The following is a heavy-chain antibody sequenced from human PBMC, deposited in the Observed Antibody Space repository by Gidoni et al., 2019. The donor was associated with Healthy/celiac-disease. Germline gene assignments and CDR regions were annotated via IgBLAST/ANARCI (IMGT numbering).Heavy chain of an antibody. CDR3: AREWVAVAAHYYYYGMDV. J-gene: IGHJ6*02. Sequence: QVQLVESGGGVVQPGRSLRLSCAASGFPFSSYAMHWVRKAPGKGLEWVAVISYDGSNKYYADSVKGRFTSSRDNSKNTLYLQMNSLRAEDTAVYYCAREWVAVAAHYYYYGMDVWGQGTTVTVSS. V-gene: IGHV3-30-3*01. CDR2: ISYDGSNK. CDR1: GFPFSSYA. D-gene: IGHD6-19*01.